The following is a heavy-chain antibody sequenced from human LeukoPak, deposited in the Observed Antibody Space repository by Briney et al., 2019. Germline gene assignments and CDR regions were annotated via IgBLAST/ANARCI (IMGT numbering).Heavy chain of an antibody. D-gene: IGHD3-10*01. CDR2: IYHSGST. CDR3: ATSPSYFGSGSYLDY. J-gene: IGHJ4*02. Sequence: PSETLSLTCTVSGYSISSGYYWGWIRQPPGKGLEWIGSIYHSGSTYYNPSLKSRVTISVDTSKNQFSLKLSSVTAADTAVYYCATSPSYFGSGSYLDYWGQGTLVTVSS. V-gene: IGHV4-38-2*02. CDR1: GYSISSGYY.